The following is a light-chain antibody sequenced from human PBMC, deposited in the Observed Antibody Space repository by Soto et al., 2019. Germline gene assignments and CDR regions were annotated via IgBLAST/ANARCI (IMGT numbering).Light chain of an antibody. Sequence: EIVMTQSPATLSVPPGEGATLSCRASQSVSSSFAWYQQKPGQAPRLLIYVASTRATGIPARFSGGGSGTEFTLTISSLQSEDFAVYYCQQYNYWPYTFGQGTRLEIK. J-gene: IGKJ2*01. V-gene: IGKV3-15*01. CDR2: VAS. CDR3: QQYNYWPYT. CDR1: QSVSSS.